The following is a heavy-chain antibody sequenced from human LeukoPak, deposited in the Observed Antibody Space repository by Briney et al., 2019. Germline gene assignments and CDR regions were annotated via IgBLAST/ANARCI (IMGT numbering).Heavy chain of an antibody. Sequence: GGSLGLSCAASGFTSAIHAMTWVRQAPGKGLEWVSGISGDGASTHYAESVKGQFTISRDNSQNTLFLQMNSLRVEDTAIYYCAKDSYVSGRPLHTFDVWGQGTMVTVSS. CDR1: GFTSAIHA. V-gene: IGHV3-23*01. J-gene: IGHJ3*01. CDR3: AKDSYVSGRPLHTFDV. CDR2: ISGDGAST. D-gene: IGHD3-10*01.